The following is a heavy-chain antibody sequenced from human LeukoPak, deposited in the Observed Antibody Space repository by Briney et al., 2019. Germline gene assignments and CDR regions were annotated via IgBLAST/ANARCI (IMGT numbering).Heavy chain of an antibody. J-gene: IGHJ4*02. CDR3: ARAPYYYDSSGPIFDY. D-gene: IGHD3-22*01. Sequence: ASVQVSCQASGYTFTSYGISWVRQAPGQGLEWMGWISAYNGNTNYAQKLQGRVTMTTDTSTSTAYMELRSLRSDDTAVYYCARAPYYYDSSGPIFDYWGQGTLVTVSS. V-gene: IGHV1-18*01. CDR2: ISAYNGNT. CDR1: GYTFTSYG.